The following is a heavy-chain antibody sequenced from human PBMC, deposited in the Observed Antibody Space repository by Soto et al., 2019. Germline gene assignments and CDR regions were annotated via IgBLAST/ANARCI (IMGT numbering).Heavy chain of an antibody. CDR2: INAGGGYT. CDR3: TRCGAIVVVPASLDL. Sequence: RASVKVSCKASGYSFTNYYMHWVRQAPGQGLEWMGTINAGGGYTTYAQRFQGRVTMTRDTSTSTVSMELSSLRYEDTALYYCTRCGAIVVVPASLDLWGQGTLVTVSA. J-gene: IGHJ5*02. V-gene: IGHV1-46*03. D-gene: IGHD2-21*02. CDR1: GYSFTNYY.